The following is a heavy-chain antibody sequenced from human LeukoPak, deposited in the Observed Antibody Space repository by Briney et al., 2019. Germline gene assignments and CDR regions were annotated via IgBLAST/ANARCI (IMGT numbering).Heavy chain of an antibody. J-gene: IGHJ4*02. Sequence: GGSLRLSCAASGFTFSSYSMNWVRQAPGKGLEWVSSISSSSSYIYYADSVKGRFTISRDNAKNSLYLQMNSLRAEDTAVYYCARDSPNDYSNGFDYSGQGTLVTVSS. D-gene: IGHD4-11*01. CDR1: GFTFSSYS. CDR2: ISSSSSYI. CDR3: ARDSPNDYSNGFDY. V-gene: IGHV3-21*01.